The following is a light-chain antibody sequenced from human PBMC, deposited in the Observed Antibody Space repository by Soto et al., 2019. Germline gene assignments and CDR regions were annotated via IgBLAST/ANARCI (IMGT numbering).Light chain of an antibody. CDR3: QQYGRT. CDR1: QSVHRNY. CDR2: GAS. J-gene: IGKJ2*01. Sequence: VLTQSPGTLSLSPGDRATLSCRSSQSVHRNYLAWYQQKPGQAPRLLIFGASTRATGIPDRFRGSGSGTDFTLTINRLEHEDFAVYYCQQYGRTFGQGTKLEIK. V-gene: IGKV3-20*01.